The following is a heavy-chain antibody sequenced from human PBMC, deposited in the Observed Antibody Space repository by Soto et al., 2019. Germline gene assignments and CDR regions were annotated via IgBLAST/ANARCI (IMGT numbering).Heavy chain of an antibody. CDR1: GFTFDDYA. V-gene: IGHV3-9*01. CDR3: AKDIREYGSGWTYFGH. CDR2: ISWNSGRI. D-gene: IGHD6-19*01. Sequence: EVQLVESGGGLVQPGRSLRLACAASGFTFDDYAMHWVRQGPGKGLEWVSGISWNSGRIDYADSGKGRFTVSRDNAKKSLYLQMNSLRGEETALYYCAKDIREYGSGWTYFGHWGQGTLVTVSS. J-gene: IGHJ4*02.